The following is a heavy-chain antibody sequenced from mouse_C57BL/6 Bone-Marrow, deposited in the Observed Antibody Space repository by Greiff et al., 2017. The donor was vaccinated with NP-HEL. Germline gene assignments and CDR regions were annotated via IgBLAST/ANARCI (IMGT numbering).Heavy chain of an antibody. CDR1: GYTFTSYW. D-gene: IGHD1-1*01. CDR2: IYPGSGST. J-gene: IGHJ2*01. CDR3: ARSGITTVVATDY. V-gene: IGHV1-55*01. Sequence: VQLQESGAELVKPGASVKMSCKASGYTFTSYWITWVKQRPGQGLEWIGDIYPGSGSTNYNEKFKGKATLTADKSSSTAYMQLSSLTSEDSAVYFCARSGITTVVATDYWGQGTTLTVSS.